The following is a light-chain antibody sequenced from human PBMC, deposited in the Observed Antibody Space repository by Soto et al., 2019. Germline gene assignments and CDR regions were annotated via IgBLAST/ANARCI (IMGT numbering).Light chain of an antibody. CDR2: ENI. CDR1: SSNIGNNY. V-gene: IGLV1-51*02. J-gene: IGLJ3*02. CDR3: GTWDSSLSGGV. Sequence: QSVLTQPPSVSAAPGQKVTIFCSGSSSNIGNNYVSWYQQLPGTAPKLLICENIKRPSGIPDRFSGSKSGTSATLDITGLQAGDEADYYCGTWDSSLSGGVFGGGTKLTVL.